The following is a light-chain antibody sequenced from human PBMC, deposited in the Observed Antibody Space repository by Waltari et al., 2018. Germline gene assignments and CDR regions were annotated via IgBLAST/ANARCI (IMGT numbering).Light chain of an antibody. J-gene: IGKJ1*01. CDR1: QSVLYNSANKNY. V-gene: IGKV4-1*01. Sequence: DIVMTQSPDSLAVSLGERATINCKSSQSVLYNSANKNYLAWYQQKPGQPPKLLIYWSSTPESGVPDRFSGSGSGTDFTLTITSLQAEDVAVYYCQQYYGTPPRTFGQGTKVEIK. CDR3: QQYYGTPPRT. CDR2: WSS.